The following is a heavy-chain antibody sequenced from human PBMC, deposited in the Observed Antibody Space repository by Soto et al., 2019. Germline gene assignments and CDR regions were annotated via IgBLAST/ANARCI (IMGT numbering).Heavy chain of an antibody. D-gene: IGHD1-26*01. J-gene: IGHJ6*02. CDR1: GGSVTNSSYY. Sequence: SETLSLTCTVSGGSVTNSSYYWGWIRQSPGKGLEWIGSVYYSGRTYYNPSLKSRVYISIDTSENQLSLELSSVTAADTAGYYCARDLVGAPISYGLDVWGQGTMVTVSS. CDR3: ARDLVGAPISYGLDV. CDR2: VYYSGRT. V-gene: IGHV4-39*07.